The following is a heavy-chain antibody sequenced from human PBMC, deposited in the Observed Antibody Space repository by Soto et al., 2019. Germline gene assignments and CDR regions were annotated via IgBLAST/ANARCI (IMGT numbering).Heavy chain of an antibody. CDR2: IYYSGST. V-gene: IGHV4-30-4*01. CDR3: AREVVAAIYFDY. Sequence: QVQLQESGPGLVKPSQTLSLTCTVSGGSISSGDYYWSWIRQPPGKGLEWIGYIYYSGSTYYNPSLKSRVTVSVEASKNKFYLKLSSVTAADTAVDYCAREVVAAIYFDYWGQGTLVTVSS. CDR1: GGSISSGDYY. J-gene: IGHJ4*02. D-gene: IGHD2-15*01.